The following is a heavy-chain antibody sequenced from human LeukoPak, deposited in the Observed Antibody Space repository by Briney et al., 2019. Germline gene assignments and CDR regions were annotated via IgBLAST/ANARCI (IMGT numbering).Heavy chain of an antibody. CDR2: IYHSGST. V-gene: IGHV4-38-2*01. Sequence: SETLSLTCAVSGYSISSGYYWGWIRQHPGKGLEWIGSIYHSGSTYYNPSLKSRVTISVDTSKNQFSLKLSSVTAADTAVYYCAAHGTTDIVLMVHNWFDPWGQGTLVTVSS. CDR3: AAHGTTDIVLMVHNWFDP. J-gene: IGHJ5*02. D-gene: IGHD2-8*01. CDR1: GYSISSGYY.